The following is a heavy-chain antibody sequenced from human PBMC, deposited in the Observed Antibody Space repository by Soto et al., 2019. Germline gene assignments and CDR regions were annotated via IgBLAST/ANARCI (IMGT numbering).Heavy chain of an antibody. CDR1: RYSFISHY. V-gene: IGHV1-46*01. J-gene: IGHJ4*02. Sequence: QVQLVQSGAEVTRPGASVKVSCKASRYSFISHYIDWVRQAPGQGLEWMGFINPSGGSATLAQKFQGRVTMTRDTSTSTVYMELTILRSEDAAVYYCARDYLSSKLSLSYFDFWGQGTLVTVSS. D-gene: IGHD2-2*01. CDR2: INPSGGSA. CDR3: ARDYLSSKLSLSYFDF.